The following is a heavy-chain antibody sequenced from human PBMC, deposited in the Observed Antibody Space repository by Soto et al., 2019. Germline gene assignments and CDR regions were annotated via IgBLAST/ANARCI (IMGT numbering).Heavy chain of an antibody. D-gene: IGHD3-10*01. Sequence: ASVKVSCKASGYTFTSCGSSWVRQAPGQGLEWLGWISTYTGTTDYAQNLQGRLTMTTDTSTTTAYMELRSLRSDDTAVYYCARDYYGSGAPDHYGLDVWGQGTTVTVSS. CDR1: GYTFTSCG. CDR2: ISTYTGTT. CDR3: ARDYYGSGAPDHYGLDV. J-gene: IGHJ6*02. V-gene: IGHV1-18*01.